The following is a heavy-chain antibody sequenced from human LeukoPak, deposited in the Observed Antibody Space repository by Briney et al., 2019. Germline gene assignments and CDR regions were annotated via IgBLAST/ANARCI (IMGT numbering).Heavy chain of an antibody. V-gene: IGHV3-23*01. Sequence: PGGSLRLSCAASGFTFSSYAMSWVRQAPGTGLEWVSLISGSGLGTYYADSVKGRFTISRDNSKNTLSLQMNSLRAEDTAVYYCAELGITMIGGVWGKGTTVTISS. D-gene: IGHD3-10*02. CDR3: AELGITMIGGV. CDR2: ISGSGLGT. J-gene: IGHJ6*04. CDR1: GFTFSSYA.